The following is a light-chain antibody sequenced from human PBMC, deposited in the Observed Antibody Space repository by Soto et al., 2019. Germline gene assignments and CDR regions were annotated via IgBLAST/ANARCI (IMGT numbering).Light chain of an antibody. CDR2: DAS. CDR1: QSVGTY. CDR3: HQYHNWPWT. V-gene: IGKV3-11*01. J-gene: IGKJ1*01. Sequence: VLTESRASLYGSPGESATHSCRASQSVGTYLAWYQQKPGQAPRLLIYDASNRATGIPARFSGSGSGTDFTRTISSLEREVCAVYDCHQYHNWPWTFGQGTKVDI.